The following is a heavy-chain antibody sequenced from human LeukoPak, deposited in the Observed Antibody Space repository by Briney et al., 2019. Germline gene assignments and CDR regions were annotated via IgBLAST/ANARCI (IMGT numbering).Heavy chain of an antibody. Sequence: LTGGSLRLSCAASGFTFSSYAMRWVRQAPGKGLEWVAVISYDGSNKYYADSVKGRFTISRDNSKNTLYLQMNSLRAEDTALYYCARVRYSSSGYGGDYFDYWGQGTQVTVSS. CDR2: ISYDGSNK. J-gene: IGHJ4*02. CDR1: GFTFSSYA. V-gene: IGHV3-30*01. D-gene: IGHD6-13*01. CDR3: ARVRYSSSGYGGDYFDY.